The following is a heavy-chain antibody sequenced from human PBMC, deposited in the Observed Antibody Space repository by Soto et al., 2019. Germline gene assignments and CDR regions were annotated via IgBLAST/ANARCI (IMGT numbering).Heavy chain of an antibody. V-gene: IGHV1-24*01. CDR3: ATSSRYYGYYYYYGMDV. Sequence: ASVKVSCKVSGYTLTELSMHWVREAPGKGLEWMGGFDPEDGETIYAQKFQGRVTMTEDTSTDTAYMELSSLRSEDTAVYYCATSSRYYGYYYYYGMDVWGQGTTVTVSS. D-gene: IGHD3-16*01. CDR2: FDPEDGET. CDR1: GYTLTELS. J-gene: IGHJ6*02.